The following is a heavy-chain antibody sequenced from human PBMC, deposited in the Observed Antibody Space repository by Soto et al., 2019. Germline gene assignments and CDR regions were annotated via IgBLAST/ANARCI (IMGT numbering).Heavy chain of an antibody. CDR3: ARLSRLAPVSCPYYYSSDV. CDR1: GATVRTDGYS. V-gene: IGHV4-61*08. CDR2: MSYGGAS. J-gene: IGHJ6*02. D-gene: IGHD3-16*01. Sequence: PEETLSLTCTVSGATVRTDGYSWSWILQPPGKALEWIGYMSYGGASDYNPSLRSRVTASVHRPKNHFSLILTSVTAADTAVYLCARLSRLAPVSCPYYYSSDVWGHGITVTVSS.